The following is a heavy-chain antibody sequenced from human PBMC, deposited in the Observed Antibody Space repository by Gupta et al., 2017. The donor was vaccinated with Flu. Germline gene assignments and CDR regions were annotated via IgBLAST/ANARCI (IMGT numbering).Heavy chain of an antibody. V-gene: IGHV3-9*01. J-gene: IGHJ3*02. CDR1: GFTFDDYA. CDR2: ISWNSGSI. CDR3: AKDNGAAAGIRDDPWDAFDI. D-gene: IGHD6-13*01. Sequence: EVQLVEPGGGLVQPGRSLRLSCAASGFTFDDYAMHWVRQAPGKGLEWVSGISWNSGSIGYADSVKGRFTISRDNAKNSLYLQMNSLRAEDTALYYCAKDNGAAAGIRDDPWDAFDIWGQGTMVTVSS.